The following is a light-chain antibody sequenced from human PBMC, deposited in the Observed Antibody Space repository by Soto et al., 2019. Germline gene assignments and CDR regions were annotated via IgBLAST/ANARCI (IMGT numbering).Light chain of an antibody. J-gene: IGLJ2*01. CDR2: GNS. V-gene: IGLV1-40*01. Sequence: QSVLTQPPSVSGAPGQRVTISCTGSSSNIGAGYNVHWYQQLPGTAPKLLIYGNSNRPSRVPDRFSGSKSGTSASLAITGLQAEDEADYYCQSYDSRVRVVFGGGTKLNVL. CDR3: QSYDSRVRVV. CDR1: SSNIGAGYN.